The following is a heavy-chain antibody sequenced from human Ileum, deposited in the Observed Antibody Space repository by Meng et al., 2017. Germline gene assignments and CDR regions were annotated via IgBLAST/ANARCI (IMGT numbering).Heavy chain of an antibody. J-gene: IGHJ4*02. CDR3: ARVRGTTLYDSYLDY. CDR2: IRKKVNGYST. CDR1: GFIFSDNY. D-gene: IGHD2-8*01. V-gene: IGHV3-72*01. Sequence: GESLKISCADSGFIFSDNYMDWVRQAPGKGLEWVGRIRKKVNGYSTEYAASVKGRFTISRDDSKNSLYLQMNSLETEDTAVYYCARVRGTTLYDSYLDYWGQGTLVTVSS.